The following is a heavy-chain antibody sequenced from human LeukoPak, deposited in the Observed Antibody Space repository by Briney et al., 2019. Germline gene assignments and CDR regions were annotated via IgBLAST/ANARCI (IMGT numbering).Heavy chain of an antibody. Sequence: GSLRLSCAASGFTFSSYAMHWVRQAPGKGLEWVAVIAYDGSSEYYADSVKGRFTISRDNSKNTLYLQMNSLRVDDTAMYCCARESNYGDYVSWGQGTLVTVSS. J-gene: IGHJ4*02. CDR2: IAYDGSSE. D-gene: IGHD4-17*01. V-gene: IGHV3-30*04. CDR1: GFTFSSYA. CDR3: ARESNYGDYVS.